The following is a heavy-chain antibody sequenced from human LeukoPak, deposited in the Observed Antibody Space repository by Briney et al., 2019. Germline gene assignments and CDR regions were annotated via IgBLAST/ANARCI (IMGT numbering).Heavy chain of an antibody. CDR2: IKQDGGET. J-gene: IGHJ5*02. Sequence: GGSLRLSCAASGFTFSSYWMHWVRQAPGKGLEWVANIKQDGGETYYVDSVKGRFTISRDSTKKSLYLQMNNLRGEDTAVYYCARDRGSGWSNWFDPWGQGTLVTVSS. CDR1: GFTFSSYW. D-gene: IGHD6-19*01. CDR3: ARDRGSGWSNWFDP. V-gene: IGHV3-7*01.